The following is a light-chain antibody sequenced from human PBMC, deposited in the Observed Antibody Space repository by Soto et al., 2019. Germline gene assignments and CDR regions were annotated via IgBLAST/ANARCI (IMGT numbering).Light chain of an antibody. CDR1: QSVLYSSNNKNY. Sequence: DIVMTQSPDSLAASLGERATINCKSSQSVLYSSNNKNYLAWYQQKPGQPPKLLIYWASTRESGVPDRFSGSGSGTDFTLTISSLQAEDVAVYYCQQYHSSPAFGGGTKVDIK. CDR2: WAS. CDR3: QQYHSSPA. V-gene: IGKV4-1*01. J-gene: IGKJ4*01.